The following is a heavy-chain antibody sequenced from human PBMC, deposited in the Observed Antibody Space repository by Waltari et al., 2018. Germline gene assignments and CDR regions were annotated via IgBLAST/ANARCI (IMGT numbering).Heavy chain of an antibody. CDR2: IYYSGST. J-gene: IGHJ6*02. V-gene: IGHV4-39*01. D-gene: IGHD3-10*01. CDR3: ARPLVLWFGGKRGGMDV. Sequence: QLQLQESGPGLVKPSETLSLTCTVSGGSISSRSSYWGWIRPPPGKGLEWIGSIYYSGSTYYNPSLKSRVTISVDTSKNQFSLKLSSVTAADTAVYYCARPLVLWFGGKRGGMDVWGQGTTVTVSS. CDR1: GGSISSRSSY.